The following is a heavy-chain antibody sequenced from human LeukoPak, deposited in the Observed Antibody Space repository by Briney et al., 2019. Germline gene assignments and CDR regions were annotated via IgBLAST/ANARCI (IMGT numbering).Heavy chain of an antibody. V-gene: IGHV1-2*02. D-gene: IGHD6-13*01. J-gene: IGHJ3*02. Sequence: ASVKVSCKASGYTFTGYYTHWVRQAPGQGLEWMGWINPNSGGTNYAQKFQGRVTMTRDTSISTAYMELSRLRSDDTAVYYCARTTQGSSSQWAFDIWGQGTMVTVSS. CDR3: ARTTQGSSSQWAFDI. CDR2: INPNSGGT. CDR1: GYTFTGYY.